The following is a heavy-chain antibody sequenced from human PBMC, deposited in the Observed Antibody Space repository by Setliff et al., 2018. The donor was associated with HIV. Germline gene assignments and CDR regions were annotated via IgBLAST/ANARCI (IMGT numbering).Heavy chain of an antibody. CDR1: GVSFSSRGLY. J-gene: IGHJ4*02. Sequence: SGPTLVNPTETLTVTCSISGVSFSSRGLYAGWIRQPPGKALEWLAVIYGDGTDFFRPSLKSRLSITKDASNNQVVLTMTNLDPADTATYYCVFGRGDGYFDYWGQGTLVTVSS. CDR3: VFGRGDGYFDY. CDR2: IYGDGTD. D-gene: IGHD3-10*01. V-gene: IGHV2-5*02.